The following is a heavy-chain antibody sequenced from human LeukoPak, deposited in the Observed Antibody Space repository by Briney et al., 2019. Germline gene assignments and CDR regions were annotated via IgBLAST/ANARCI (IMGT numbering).Heavy chain of an antibody. Sequence: SETLSLTCTVSGDSISKYYWSWIRQPAGKGLEWIGRIYTSATINYSPSLKSRVAISVDKSKNQFSLKLTSVTAADTAVYYCARIDGDYVWWFDPWGQGTLVTVSP. CDR1: GDSISKYY. J-gene: IGHJ5*02. CDR3: ARIDGDYVWWFDP. CDR2: IYTSATI. V-gene: IGHV4-4*07. D-gene: IGHD2-21*01.